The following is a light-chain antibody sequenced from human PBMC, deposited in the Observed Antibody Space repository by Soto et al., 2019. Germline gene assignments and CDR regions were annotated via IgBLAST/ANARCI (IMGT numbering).Light chain of an antibody. V-gene: IGLV2-18*01. CDR2: EVS. J-gene: IGLJ2*01. CDR3: SLYTSSRTVV. CDR1: SSDVGSYNR. Sequence: QSALTQPPSVSGSPGQSVTISCTGTSSDVGSYNRVSWYQQPPGTAPKLMIYEVSNRPSGVPDRFSGSKSGNTASLTISGIHAEYEAHYYCSLYTSSRTVVFGGETKLTVL.